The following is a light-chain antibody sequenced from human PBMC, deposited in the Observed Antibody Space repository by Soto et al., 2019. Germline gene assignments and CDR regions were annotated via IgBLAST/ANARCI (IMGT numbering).Light chain of an antibody. CDR3: QQANSFPLT. Sequence: DIQMTHSPSSLSASVGDRVTITCQAGQDISNYLNWYQQKPGKAPKLLIYAASSLQSGVPSRFSGSGSGTDFTLTISSLQPEDFATYYCQQANSFPLTFGGGTKVDI. CDR2: AAS. V-gene: IGKV1-12*01. J-gene: IGKJ4*01. CDR1: QDISNY.